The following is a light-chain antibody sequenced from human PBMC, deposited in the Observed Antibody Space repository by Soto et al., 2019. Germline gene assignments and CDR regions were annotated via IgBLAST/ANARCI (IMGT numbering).Light chain of an antibody. V-gene: IGKV1-17*01. CDR2: AAS. J-gene: IGKJ1*01. Sequence: IHMTQSPSSQSASVGHRVTITCRASQSISIYLNWYQQKPGKAPKLLIYAASSLQTGVPSRFSGSGYGTEFTLTISSLQTEDFATYYCLQHETYPRTFGQGTKVDIK. CDR3: LQHETYPRT. CDR1: QSISIY.